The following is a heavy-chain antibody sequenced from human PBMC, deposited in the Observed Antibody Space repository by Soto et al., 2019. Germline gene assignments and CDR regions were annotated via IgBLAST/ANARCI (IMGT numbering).Heavy chain of an antibody. J-gene: IGHJ4*02. CDR2: IYYSGST. D-gene: IGHD2-15*01. Sequence: QLQLQESGPGLVKPSETLSLTCTVSGGSISSSSYYWGWIRQPPGKGLEWVGSIYYSGSTYYNPSLKSRVPISVATSKTQFSLKLSSATAADTAVHYCATHARWLPAAYWGQRPLVTASS. V-gene: IGHV4-39*01. CDR3: ATHARWLPAAY. CDR1: GGSISSSSYY.